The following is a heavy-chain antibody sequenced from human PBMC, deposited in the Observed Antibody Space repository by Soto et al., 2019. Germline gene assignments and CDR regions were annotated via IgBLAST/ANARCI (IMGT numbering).Heavy chain of an antibody. CDR1: GFTFEDYA. Sequence: PGGSLRLPCAASGFTFEDYAMHWVRQVPGKGLEWVSGISWNSGNIGYADSVKGRFTVSRDNAKNSLYLQVNSLRTEDTALYFCAKASHHYDSGSYFQPFDFWGQGALVTVSS. V-gene: IGHV3-9*01. CDR2: ISWNSGNI. J-gene: IGHJ4*02. D-gene: IGHD3-22*01. CDR3: AKASHHYDSGSYFQPFDF.